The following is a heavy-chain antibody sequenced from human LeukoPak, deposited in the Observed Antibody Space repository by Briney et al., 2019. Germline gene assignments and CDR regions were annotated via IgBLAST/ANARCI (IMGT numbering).Heavy chain of an antibody. D-gene: IGHD3-9*01. CDR2: SKNKANAYST. V-gene: IGHV3-72*01. CDR3: SRIFYHGSTGYYPDH. CDR1: GFTFSDHH. J-gene: IGHJ4*02. Sequence: GGSLRLSCAVSGFTFSDHHMDWVRQAPGKGLEWIGRSKNKANAYSTVYAASVKGRFTFSRDDPKNSLYLQMDSLKDEDAAVYYCSRIFYHGSTGYYPDHWGQGTLVTVSS.